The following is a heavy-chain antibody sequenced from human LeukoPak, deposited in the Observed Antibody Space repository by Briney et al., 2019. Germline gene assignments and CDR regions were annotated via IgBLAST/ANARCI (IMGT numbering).Heavy chain of an antibody. V-gene: IGHV3-48*04. CDR1: GFTFSSYS. CDR2: ISSSSSTI. Sequence: GGSLRLSCAASGFTFSSYSMNWVRQAPGKGLEWVSYISSSSSTIYYADSVKGRFTISRDNAKNSLYLQVNSLRAEDTAVYYCARDPAGGSYYSAFDIWGQGTMVTVSS. J-gene: IGHJ3*02. CDR3: ARDPAGGSYYSAFDI. D-gene: IGHD1-26*01.